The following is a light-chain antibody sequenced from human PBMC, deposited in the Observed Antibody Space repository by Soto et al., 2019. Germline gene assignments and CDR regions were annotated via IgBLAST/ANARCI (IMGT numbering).Light chain of an antibody. J-gene: IGKJ1*01. CDR3: QQYCSSPPT. CDR1: QSVSSNY. CDR2: GAS. V-gene: IGKV3-20*01. Sequence: ETVLTQSPGTLSLSPGERATLSCRASQSVSSNYLAWYQRKPGQAPRLLIYGASSSATDIPYRFSGSGSGTDFTLTITRLEPEDCAVYYCQQYCSSPPTFGQGTKVEIK.